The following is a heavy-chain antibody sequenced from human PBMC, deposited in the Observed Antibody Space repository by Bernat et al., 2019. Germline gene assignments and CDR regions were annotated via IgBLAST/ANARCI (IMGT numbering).Heavy chain of an antibody. Sequence: EVQLVESGGGLVKPGGSLRVSCAASGFTFSNAWMNWVRQTPGKGLEWVGRIKSKTVGETTDYAAPVKGRFTISRDDSKNTVYLQMNSLKTEDTAVYYCTAGVECDPRGQGTLVTVSS. CDR1: GFTFSNAW. CDR3: TAGVECDP. V-gene: IGHV3-15*01. D-gene: IGHD2-8*01. J-gene: IGHJ5*02. CDR2: IKSKTVGETT.